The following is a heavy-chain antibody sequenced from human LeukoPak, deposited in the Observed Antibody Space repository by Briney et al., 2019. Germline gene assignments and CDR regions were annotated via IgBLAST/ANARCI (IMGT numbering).Heavy chain of an antibody. J-gene: IGHJ5*02. D-gene: IGHD6-13*01. CDR2: MYSRGDT. V-gene: IGHV3-53*01. CDR3: ARDASQVPAAGVLAS. Sequence: GGSLRLSCAASGFSVSDNYMSWVRQAPGKGLEWVSVMYSRGDTYYAASVKGRFTFSRDISKNTLYLQMNGLRTEDTAMYYCARDASQVPAAGVLASWGQGTLVTVSS. CDR1: GFSVSDNY.